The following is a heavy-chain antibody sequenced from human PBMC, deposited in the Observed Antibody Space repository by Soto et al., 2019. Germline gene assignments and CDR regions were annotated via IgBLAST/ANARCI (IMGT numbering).Heavy chain of an antibody. CDR1: GGTFSSYT. J-gene: IGHJ6*03. CDR3: ARPHYYGSGSYDMDV. Sequence: ASVKVSCKASGGTFSSYTISWVRQAPGQGLEWMGRIIPILGIANYAQKFQGRVTITADKSTSTAYMELSSLRSEDTAVYYCARPHYYGSGSYDMDVWGKGTTVTVSS. CDR2: IIPILGIA. V-gene: IGHV1-69*02. D-gene: IGHD3-10*01.